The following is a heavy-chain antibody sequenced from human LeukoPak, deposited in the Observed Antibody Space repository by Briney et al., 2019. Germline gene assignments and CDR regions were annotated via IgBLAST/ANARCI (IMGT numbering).Heavy chain of an antibody. V-gene: IGHV1-24*01. Sequence: GASVKVSCKVSGYTLTELSMHWVRQAPGKGLEWMGGFDPEDGETIYAQKFQGRVTMTEDTSTDTAYMELSSLRSEDTAVYYCATDRIKGSNYYDSSGYFGYWGQGTLVTVSS. D-gene: IGHD3-22*01. CDR3: ATDRIKGSNYYDSSGYFGY. CDR1: GYTLTELS. J-gene: IGHJ4*02. CDR2: FDPEDGET.